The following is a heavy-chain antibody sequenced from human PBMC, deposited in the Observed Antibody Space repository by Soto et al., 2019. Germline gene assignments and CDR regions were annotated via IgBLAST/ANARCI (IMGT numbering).Heavy chain of an antibody. CDR3: TTDSYIDMPIVRFDY. D-gene: IGHD2-15*01. J-gene: IGHJ4*01. V-gene: IGHV3-23*01. CDR1: GFTFSIYV. Sequence: GGSLRLSCAASGFTFSIYVMSWVRQAPGKGLEWVSAISGSGGGTYSADSVKGRFTITRDNSKSTLYLQMDSLRTEDTAVYYCTTDSYIDMPIVRFDYWGHGTLVTVSS. CDR2: ISGSGGGT.